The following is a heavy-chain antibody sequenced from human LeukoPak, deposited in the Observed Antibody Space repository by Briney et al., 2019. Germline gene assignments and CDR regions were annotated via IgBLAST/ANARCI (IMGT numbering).Heavy chain of an antibody. V-gene: IGHV3-30*18. CDR1: GFTFTTFG. CDR2: ISPDGNIE. J-gene: IGHJ4*02. CDR3: AKINNDDDY. D-gene: IGHD1/OR15-1a*01. Sequence: GGSLRLSCAASGFTFTTFGIHWVRQAPGKGLEWVAAISPDGNIEYYTDSVKGRFTISRDNSKNMIYLQMNSLRGEDSAVYYCAKINNDDDYWGQGTLVTVCS.